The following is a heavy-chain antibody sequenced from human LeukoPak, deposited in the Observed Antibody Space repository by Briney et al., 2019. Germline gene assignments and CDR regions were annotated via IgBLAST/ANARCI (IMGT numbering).Heavy chain of an antibody. Sequence: SQTLSLTCAISGDSVSGNSAAWNWIRQSPSRGLEWLGRTYYRSKWYNDYAVSVKSRITINPDTSRNQFSLQLNSVTPEDTAVYYCARDLYYYDSSGYYGVYFDYWGQGTLVTVSS. CDR3: ARDLYYYDSSGYYGVYFDY. CDR1: GDSVSGNSAA. D-gene: IGHD3-22*01. V-gene: IGHV6-1*01. J-gene: IGHJ4*02. CDR2: TYYRSKWYN.